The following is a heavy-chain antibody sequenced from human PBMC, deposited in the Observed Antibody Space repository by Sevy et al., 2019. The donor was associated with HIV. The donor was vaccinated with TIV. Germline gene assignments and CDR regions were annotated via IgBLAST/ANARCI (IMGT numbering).Heavy chain of an antibody. CDR2: IKHDGSEQ. J-gene: IGHJ4*02. Sequence: GGSLRLSCEVFGFNFRNYWMSWVRQAPGKGLEWVANIKHDGSEQYYLDSVKGRFTVSRDNGKKSLYLQMTGLRVDDAGLYLCGRGREEEKKSGAKFDYWGRGTLVTVSS. CDR1: GFNFRNYW. V-gene: IGHV3-7*01. D-gene: IGHD3-10*01. CDR3: GRGREEEKKSGAKFDY.